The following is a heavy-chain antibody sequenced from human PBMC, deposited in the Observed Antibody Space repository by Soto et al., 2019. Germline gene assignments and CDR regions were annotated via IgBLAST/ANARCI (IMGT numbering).Heavy chain of an antibody. D-gene: IGHD2-2*01. Sequence: QVQLVQSGAEVKKPGASVTVSCKASAYSFTTYHIHWVRQAPGQGLEWMGLINPDAGATNYAQRFQGRLRLTRATSTSTVYVELRSLTFDDTAVYYCARRDIVLAPASEGNWFDPWGQGTLVTVSS. CDR2: INPDAGAT. J-gene: IGHJ5*02. CDR3: ARRDIVLAPASEGNWFDP. V-gene: IGHV1-46*01. CDR1: AYSFTTYH.